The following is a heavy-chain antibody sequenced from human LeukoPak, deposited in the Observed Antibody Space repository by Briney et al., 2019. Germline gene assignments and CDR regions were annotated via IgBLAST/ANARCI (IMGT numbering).Heavy chain of an antibody. D-gene: IGHD1-26*01. CDR2: IWSDGTEK. CDR1: EFTFRGSI. Sequence: GGSLRLSCAASEFTFRGSIMHWVGQAPGKGLEWVALIWSDGTEKHYADSVKGRFTISRDNSKNTLYLQMNSLRAEDTAVYYCARDRGGATQDFDYWGQGTLVTVSS. V-gene: IGHV3-33*08. J-gene: IGHJ4*02. CDR3: ARDRGGATQDFDY.